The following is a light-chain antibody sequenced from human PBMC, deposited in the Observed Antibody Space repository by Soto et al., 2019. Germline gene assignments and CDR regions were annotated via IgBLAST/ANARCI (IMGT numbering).Light chain of an antibody. J-gene: IGKJ3*01. CDR3: QQTNSFPFT. Sequence: DIQMTQSPSSVSAAVGDRVTITCRASQGITTWLAWYQQKPGKAPKLLMYAASSLHSGVPSRFSGSGSGTDFTITITNLQPEDFATYYCQQTNSFPFTFGPGTKVDIK. CDR1: QGITTW. CDR2: AAS. V-gene: IGKV1-12*01.